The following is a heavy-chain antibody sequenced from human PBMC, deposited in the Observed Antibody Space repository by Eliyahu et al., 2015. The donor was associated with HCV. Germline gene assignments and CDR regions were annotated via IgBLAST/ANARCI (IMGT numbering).Heavy chain of an antibody. V-gene: IGHV4-39*01. CDR3: ARHAGGIAVAGAPIDY. CDR2: IYYSGST. J-gene: IGHJ4*02. D-gene: IGHD6-19*01. CDR1: GGSIXSSXYY. Sequence: QLQLQESGPGLVKPSETLSLXCTVSGGSIXSSXYYWGWIRXPPGKGLEWIGSIYYSGSTYYNPSLKSRVTISVDTAKNQFSLKLSSVTAADTAVYYCARHAGGIAVAGAPIDYWGQGTLVTVSS.